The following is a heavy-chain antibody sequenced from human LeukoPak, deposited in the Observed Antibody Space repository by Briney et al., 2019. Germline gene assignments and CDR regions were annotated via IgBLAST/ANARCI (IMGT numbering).Heavy chain of an antibody. CDR3: AKDVTTVTTYYYYYYMDV. J-gene: IGHJ6*03. D-gene: IGHD4-17*01. CDR2: IRYDGSNK. V-gene: IGHV3-30*02. CDR1: GFTFSSYS. Sequence: GGSLRLSCAASGFTFSSYSMNWVRQAPGKGLEWVAFIRYDGSNKYYADSVKGRFTISRDNSKNTLYLQMNSLRAEDTAVYYCAKDVTTVTTYYYYYYMDVWGKGTTVTISS.